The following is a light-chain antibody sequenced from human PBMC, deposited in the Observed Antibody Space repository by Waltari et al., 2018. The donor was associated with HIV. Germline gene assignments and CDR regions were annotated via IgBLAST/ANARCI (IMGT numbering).Light chain of an antibody. V-gene: IGLV1-36*01. CDR2: LDD. CDR3: AVWDDSVNGPV. J-gene: IGLJ2*01. CDR1: ESNIGNNG. Sequence: QSVLTQPPSVSEAPRQRVTISCSGSESNIGNNGVHWYQQIAGKPPKLLIYLDDIPPSGVSDRFSGSKSGTSASRAIRGLQSDDEADYYCAVWDDSVNGPVFGGGTKLTVL.